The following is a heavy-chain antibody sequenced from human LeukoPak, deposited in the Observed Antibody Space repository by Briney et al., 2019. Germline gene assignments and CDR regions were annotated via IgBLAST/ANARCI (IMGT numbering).Heavy chain of an antibody. J-gene: IGHJ4*02. Sequence: PGGSLRLSCAASGFAVSSNYMSWVRQAPGKGLEWVSVIYTGGSTYYADSVKGRFQIPSDNSKVTVYLQMNSLRAEDTAVYYCSRERGSSGYILAFWGQGTLVTVSS. CDR3: SRERGSSGYILAF. CDR1: GFAVSSNY. CDR2: IYTGGST. V-gene: IGHV3-53*01. D-gene: IGHD3-22*01.